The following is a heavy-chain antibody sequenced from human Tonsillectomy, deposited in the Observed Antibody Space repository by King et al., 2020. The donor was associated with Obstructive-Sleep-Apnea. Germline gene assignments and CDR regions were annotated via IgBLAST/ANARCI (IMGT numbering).Heavy chain of an antibody. CDR1: GYTFTGYY. J-gene: IGHJ1*01. CDR3: ARDRDQYSSSTFQH. V-gene: IGHV1-2*02. Sequence: QLVQSGAEVKKPGASVKVSCKASGYTFTGYYIHWWRQAPGQGLEWMGWISPNSGGTNYTQEFQGRVTMARDTSISTSYMELSRLRSDDTAVYYCARDRDQYSSSTFQHWGQGTLVTVSS. CDR2: ISPNSGGT. D-gene: IGHD6-6*01.